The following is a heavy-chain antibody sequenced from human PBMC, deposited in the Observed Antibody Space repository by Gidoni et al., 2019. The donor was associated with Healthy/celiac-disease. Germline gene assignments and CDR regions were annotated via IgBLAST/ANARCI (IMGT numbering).Heavy chain of an antibody. CDR2: IRYDGSNK. V-gene: IGHV3-30*02. CDR3: AKEMNGDYVGVYAFDI. CDR1: GFTFSSYG. Sequence: QVQLVESGGGVVQPGGSLSLSCAASGFTFSSYGMPWVRQAPGKGLEWVAFIRYDGSNKYYADSVKGRFTISRDNSKNTLYLQMNSLRAEDTAVYYCAKEMNGDYVGVYAFDIWGQGTMVTVSS. J-gene: IGHJ3*02. D-gene: IGHD4-17*01.